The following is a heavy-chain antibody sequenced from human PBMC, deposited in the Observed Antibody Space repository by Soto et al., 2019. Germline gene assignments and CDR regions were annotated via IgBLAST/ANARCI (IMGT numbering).Heavy chain of an antibody. V-gene: IGHV1-2*02. Sequence: GASVKVSCKASGYKFTAYFIHWVRQAPGQGPEWMGWINPDSGRTHLAQRFQGRLTLSRDTSISTGYLELASLTSDDTAVYYCGASGPDILTGYSRGNMDVWGQGTTVTVYS. D-gene: IGHD3-9*01. CDR2: INPDSGRT. CDR3: GASGPDILTGYSRGNMDV. J-gene: IGHJ6*02. CDR1: GYKFTAYF.